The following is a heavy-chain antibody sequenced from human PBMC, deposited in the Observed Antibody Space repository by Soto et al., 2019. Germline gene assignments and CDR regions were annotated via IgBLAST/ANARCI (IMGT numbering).Heavy chain of an antibody. V-gene: IGHV3-23*01. CDR2: ISGSGGST. CDR3: AKEPSYSSGWSPIDY. CDR1: GFTFSSYA. J-gene: IGHJ4*02. Sequence: EVQLLESGGGLVQPGGSLRISCAASGFTFSSYAMSWVRQAPGKGLEWVSAISGSGGSTYYADSVKGRFTISRDNSKNTLYLQMNSLRAEVTAVYYCAKEPSYSSGWSPIDYWGQGTLVTVSS. D-gene: IGHD6-19*01.